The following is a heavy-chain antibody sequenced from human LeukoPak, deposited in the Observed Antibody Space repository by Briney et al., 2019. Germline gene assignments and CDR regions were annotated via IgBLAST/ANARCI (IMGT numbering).Heavy chain of an antibody. CDR2: ISSDGRHI. CDR1: GFIFSSYA. D-gene: IGHD2-21*01. J-gene: IGHJ6*02. CDR3: ARCGGTCSLPSASAMDV. Sequence: GGSLRLSCAAAGFIFSSYAVHWVRQAPGKGLGWVAVISSDGRHIFYADSVKGRFTISRDNSKTTLYLQMNSLRAEDTALYLCARCGGTCSLPSASAMDVWGQGTTVTVS. V-gene: IGHV3-30*04.